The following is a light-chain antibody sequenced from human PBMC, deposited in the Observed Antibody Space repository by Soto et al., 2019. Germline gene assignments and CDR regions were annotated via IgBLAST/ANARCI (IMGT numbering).Light chain of an antibody. CDR1: QSVSSY. Sequence: EIVLTQSPATLSLSPGERATLSCRASQSVSSYLAWYQQKPGQAPRLLIYDASNRATGIPARFSGSGSGTDFTLTISSLEPDDFAIYYCQQRRNWPPVTVGGGTKVEIK. CDR2: DAS. V-gene: IGKV3-11*01. J-gene: IGKJ4*01. CDR3: QQRRNWPPVT.